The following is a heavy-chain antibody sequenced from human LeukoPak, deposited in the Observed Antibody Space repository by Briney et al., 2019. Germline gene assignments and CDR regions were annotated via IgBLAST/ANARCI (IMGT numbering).Heavy chain of an antibody. CDR2: INAGNGNT. V-gene: IGHV1-3*01. D-gene: IGHD2-2*01. Sequence: GASVKVSCKASGYTFTSYAMHWVRQAPGQRLEWMGWINAGNGNTKYSQKFQGRVTITRDTSASTAYMELSSLRSEDTAVYYCARDDIVVVPAEYYYYYYGMDVRGQGTTVTVSS. CDR1: GYTFTSYA. J-gene: IGHJ6*02. CDR3: ARDDIVVVPAEYYYYYYGMDV.